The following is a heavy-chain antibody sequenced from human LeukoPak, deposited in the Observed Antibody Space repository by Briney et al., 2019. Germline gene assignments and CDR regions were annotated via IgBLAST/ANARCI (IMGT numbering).Heavy chain of an antibody. CDR2: IKQGGSEK. CDR3: ARPSGSYQFYHFYGMDV. Sequence: GGSLRLSCAASGFTFSSYWMNWVRQAPGKGLEWVANIKQGGSEKYYVDSVKGRFTISRDNAKNSLYLQLNSLRAEDTAVYYCARPSGSYQFYHFYGMDVWGQGTTVTVSS. V-gene: IGHV3-7*01. J-gene: IGHJ6*02. D-gene: IGHD1-26*01. CDR1: GFTFSSYW.